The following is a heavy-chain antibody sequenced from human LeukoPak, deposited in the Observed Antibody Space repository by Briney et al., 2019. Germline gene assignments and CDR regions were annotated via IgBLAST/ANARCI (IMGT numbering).Heavy chain of an antibody. D-gene: IGHD6-19*01. CDR2: IYSDGNT. CDR1: RFTVSIYY. Sequence: GGSLRLSCAVYRFTVSIYYMTWVRQAPGKVLEWISVIYSDGNTYYDDSVKGRFTISRDNSKNTLYLQMNSLRAEDTTVYYCAKDRHSSGYYGYDYWGQGTLVTVSS. J-gene: IGHJ4*02. V-gene: IGHV3-53*05. CDR3: AKDRHSSGYYGYDY.